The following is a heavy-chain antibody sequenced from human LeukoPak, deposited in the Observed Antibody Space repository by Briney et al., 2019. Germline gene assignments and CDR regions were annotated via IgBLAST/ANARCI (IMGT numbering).Heavy chain of an antibody. V-gene: IGHV3-11*04. CDR1: GVTFRDYY. J-gene: IGHJ6*03. D-gene: IGHD6-13*01. Sequence: PGGSLSLSCAASGVTFRDYYMSWIRQAPGKGLQWVSYIGTGATITYYADSVKGRFTISRDNAKNSLYLQMNSLRVEDTAVYYCARILEGYHYYMDVWGKGTTVTVSS. CDR2: IGTGATIT. CDR3: ARILEGYHYYMDV.